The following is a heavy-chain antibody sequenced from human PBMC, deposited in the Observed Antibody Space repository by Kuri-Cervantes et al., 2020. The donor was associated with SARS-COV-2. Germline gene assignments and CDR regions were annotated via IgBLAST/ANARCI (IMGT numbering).Heavy chain of an antibody. CDR1: GFTFSSYA. D-gene: IGHD3-3*01. V-gene: IGHV3-30*04. J-gene: IGHJ6*03. CDR2: ISYDGSNK. CDR3: ARDLDDFWSGNEFMDV. Sequence: GGSLRLSCAASGFTFSSYAMHWVRQAPGKGLEWVAVISYDGSNKYYADSVKGRFTISRDNSKNTLYLQMNSLRAEDTVVYYCARDLDDFWSGNEFMDVWGKGTTVTVSS.